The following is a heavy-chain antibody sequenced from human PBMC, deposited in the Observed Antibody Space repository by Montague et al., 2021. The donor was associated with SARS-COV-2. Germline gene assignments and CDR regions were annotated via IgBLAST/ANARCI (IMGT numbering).Heavy chain of an antibody. CDR3: VRAADNYYPSGPLVGFDL. J-gene: IGHJ4*02. D-gene: IGHD3-10*01. CDR1: GRSIKTTEYY. V-gene: IGHV4-30-4*01. Sequence: TLSLTCNVSGRSIKTTEYYWGWIRQSPGKGLEWIGYVYFSGTTYFNPTLETRTTISIDTSKSQFSLKLRSVTAADTAVYFCVRAADNYYPSGPLVGFDLWGLGTLVTVSS. CDR2: VYFSGTT.